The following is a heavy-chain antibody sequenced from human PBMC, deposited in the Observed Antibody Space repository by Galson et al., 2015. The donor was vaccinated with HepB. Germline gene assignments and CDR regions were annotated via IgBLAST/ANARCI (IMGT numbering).Heavy chain of an antibody. D-gene: IGHD6-13*01. V-gene: IGHV3-11*06. J-gene: IGHJ4*02. Sequence: SLRLSCAASGFTFSDYYMSWIRQAPGKELEWVSYISSSSSYTNYADSVKGRFTISRDNAKNSLYLQMNSLRAEDTAVYYCARGPSRDSSSWSVTFDYWGQGTLVTVSS. CDR1: GFTFSDYY. CDR2: ISSSSSYT. CDR3: ARGPSRDSSSWSVTFDY.